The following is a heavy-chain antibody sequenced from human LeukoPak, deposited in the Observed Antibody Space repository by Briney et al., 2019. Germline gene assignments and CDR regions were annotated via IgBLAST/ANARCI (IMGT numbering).Heavy chain of an antibody. CDR2: IYYSGST. CDR1: GGSISSSSYY. V-gene: IGHV4-39*07. CDR3: ARLAVAEGYFDY. Sequence: PSETLSLTCTVSGGSISSSSYYWGWIRQPPGKGLEWIGSIYYSGSTYYNPSLKSRVTISVDTSKNQVSLKLSSVTAADTAVYYCARLAVAEGYFDYWGQGTLVTVSS. J-gene: IGHJ4*02. D-gene: IGHD6-19*01.